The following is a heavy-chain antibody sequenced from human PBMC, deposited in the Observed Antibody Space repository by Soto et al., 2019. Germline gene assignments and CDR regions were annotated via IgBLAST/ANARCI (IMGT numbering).Heavy chain of an antibody. J-gene: IGHJ5*02. Sequence: GESLKISCKGSGYTFTNYWISWVRQVPGKGLEWMGRIDPSDSYTNYSPSFQGHVTISADKSISTAYLQWSSLKASDTAMYYCAKTYYYDSDGYYAPFDPWGQGTLVTVSS. CDR1: GYTFTNYW. D-gene: IGHD3-22*01. CDR2: IDPSDSYT. V-gene: IGHV5-10-1*01. CDR3: AKTYYYDSDGYYAPFDP.